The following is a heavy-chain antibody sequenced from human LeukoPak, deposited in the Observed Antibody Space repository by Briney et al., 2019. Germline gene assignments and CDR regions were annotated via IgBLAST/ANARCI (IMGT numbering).Heavy chain of an antibody. Sequence: SETLSLTCTVSGYSISSGYYWGWIRQPPGKGLEWIGSIYHSGSTYYNPSLKSRVTISVDTSKNQFSLKLSSVTAADTAVYYCARGPNGHLSNFDYWGQGTLVTVSS. D-gene: IGHD2-8*01. CDR2: IYHSGST. CDR3: ARGPNGHLSNFDY. V-gene: IGHV4-38-2*02. J-gene: IGHJ4*02. CDR1: GYSISSGYY.